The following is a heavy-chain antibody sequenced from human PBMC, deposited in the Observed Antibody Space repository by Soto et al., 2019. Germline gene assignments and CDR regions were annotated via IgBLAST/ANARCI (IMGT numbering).Heavy chain of an antibody. J-gene: IGHJ4*02. CDR1: GGSISSYY. V-gene: IGHV4-59*01. D-gene: IGHD2-21*01. CDR2: IYYGGST. Sequence: SETLSLTCTVSGGSISSYYWSWIRQPPGKGLEWIGYIYYGGSTKYNPSLKSRVTISADTSKNQFSLKLSSVTAADTAVYYCAREYCGGDCYPDYWGQGTLVTVSS. CDR3: AREYCGGDCYPDY.